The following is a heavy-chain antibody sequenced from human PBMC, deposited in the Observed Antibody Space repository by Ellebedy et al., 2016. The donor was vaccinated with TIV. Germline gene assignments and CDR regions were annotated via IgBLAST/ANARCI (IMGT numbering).Heavy chain of an antibody. V-gene: IGHV3-66*01. D-gene: IGHD3-16*01. Sequence: GESLKISCAASGFTVSIYFMNWVRQTPGKGLEWVSVIYNDGGTNYTDSVKGRFTISRDSSKNTLYLQMNSLRVEDTAVYYCARDPRGGGDYDDNCFDPWGQGTLVTVSS. CDR1: GFTVSIYF. J-gene: IGHJ5*02. CDR2: IYNDGGT. CDR3: ARDPRGGGDYDDNCFDP.